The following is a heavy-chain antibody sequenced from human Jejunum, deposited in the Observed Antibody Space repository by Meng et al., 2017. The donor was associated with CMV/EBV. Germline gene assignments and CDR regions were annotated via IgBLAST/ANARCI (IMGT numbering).Heavy chain of an antibody. Sequence: SGFTFSNYAMTWVRQAPGKGLEWVSAISGNGGNTYYADSVKGRFTISRDNSKNTLYLQINSLRAEDTAVYYCAKSPGWELPFDYWGQGTLVTVSS. D-gene: IGHD1-26*01. CDR1: GFTFSNYA. CDR2: ISGNGGNT. V-gene: IGHV3-23*01. CDR3: AKSPGWELPFDY. J-gene: IGHJ4*02.